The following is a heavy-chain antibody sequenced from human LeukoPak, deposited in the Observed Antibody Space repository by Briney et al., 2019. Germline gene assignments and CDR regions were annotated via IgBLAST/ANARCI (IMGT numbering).Heavy chain of an antibody. CDR2: ISGGGTNT. CDR3: AKVPNSGNYYYFDY. J-gene: IGHJ4*02. CDR1: GFTFSTYA. D-gene: IGHD1-26*01. V-gene: IGHV3-23*01. Sequence: GGSLRLSCAASGFTFSTYAMSWVRQAPGKGLEWVSAISGGGTNTYYADSVKGRFTISRDNSKNTLYLQMNSLRAEDTAVYFCAKVPNSGNYYYFDYWGQGTPVTVSS.